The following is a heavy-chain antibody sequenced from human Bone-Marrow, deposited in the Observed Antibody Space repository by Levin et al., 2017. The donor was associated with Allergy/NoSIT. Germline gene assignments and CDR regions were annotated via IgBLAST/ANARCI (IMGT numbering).Heavy chain of an antibody. D-gene: IGHD3-22*01. CDR2: INHSGST. J-gene: IGHJ4*02. V-gene: IGHV4-34*01. CDR1: GGSFSNYY. CDR3: ARGPPVDYYDRSGFYYPFDH. Sequence: SQTLSLTCAVYGGSFSNYYWSWIRQAPGKGLEWIGEINHSGSTNYNPSLKSRVTIAVDTSKNHFSLKLNSVTAADTAVYYCARGPPVDYYDRSGFYYPFDHWGQGTLVTVSS.